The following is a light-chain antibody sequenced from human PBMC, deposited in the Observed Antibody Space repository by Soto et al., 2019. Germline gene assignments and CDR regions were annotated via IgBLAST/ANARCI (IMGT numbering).Light chain of an antibody. CDR2: GAS. CDR1: QSVSNSY. J-gene: IGKJ1*01. Sequence: EVVLTQSPGTLSLSPGERATLSCRASQSVSNSYLAWYQQKPGQAPRLLIYGASTRATGIPDRFSGSGSGRDFTLTISRLEPEDFAVYYCQQYGSSPRTFGQGTKVENK. CDR3: QQYGSSPRT. V-gene: IGKV3-20*01.